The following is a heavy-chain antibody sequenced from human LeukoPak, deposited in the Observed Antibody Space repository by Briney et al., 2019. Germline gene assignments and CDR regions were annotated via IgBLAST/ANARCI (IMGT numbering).Heavy chain of an antibody. D-gene: IGHD6-13*01. CDR2: INAGNGNT. CDR1: GYTFTSYA. V-gene: IGHV1-3*01. Sequence: ASVKVSCKASGYTFTSYAMHWVRQAPGQRLEWMGWINAGNGNTKYSQKFQGRVTITRDTSASTAYVELSSLRSEDTAVYYCAREYSSSWYEPYFDYWGQGTLVTVSS. J-gene: IGHJ4*02. CDR3: AREYSSSWYEPYFDY.